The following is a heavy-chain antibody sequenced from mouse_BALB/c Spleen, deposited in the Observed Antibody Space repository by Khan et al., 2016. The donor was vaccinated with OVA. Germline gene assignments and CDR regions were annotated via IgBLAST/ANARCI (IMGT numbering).Heavy chain of an antibody. CDR2: IYPGNVNT. CDR1: GYTFTNYY. J-gene: IGHJ4*01. Sequence: QVQLQQSGPELVKPGTSVRISCKTSGYTFTNYYIHWVRQRPGPGLEWIGWIYPGNVNTKYNEKFKGKATMTADKSSSTAYMQLTSLTSEDSAIYFCSSAGYSSRIYTMDYWGLGTSVTVSS. D-gene: IGHD1-1*01. V-gene: IGHV1S56*01. CDR3: SSAGYSSRIYTMDY.